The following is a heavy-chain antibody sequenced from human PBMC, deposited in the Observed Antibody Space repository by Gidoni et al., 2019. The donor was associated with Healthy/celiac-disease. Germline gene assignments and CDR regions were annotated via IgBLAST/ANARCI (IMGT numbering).Heavy chain of an antibody. CDR3: ARPTKGYCSGGSCPDGAFDI. Sequence: EVQLVQSGAEVKKPGESLKISCKGSGYSFTSYCIGWVRQMPGKGLEWMGIIYPGDSDTRYSPSFQGQVTISADKSISTAYLQWSSLKASDTAMYYCARPTKGYCSGGSCPDGAFDIWGQGTMVTVSS. J-gene: IGHJ3*02. V-gene: IGHV5-51*01. CDR1: GYSFTSYC. D-gene: IGHD2-15*01. CDR2: IYPGDSDT.